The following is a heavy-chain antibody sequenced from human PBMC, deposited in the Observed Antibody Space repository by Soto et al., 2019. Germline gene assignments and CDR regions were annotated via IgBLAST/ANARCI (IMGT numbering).Heavy chain of an antibody. V-gene: IGHV3-23*01. CDR3: AKVLVVVVPAAMMETYYFDY. CDR1: GFTFSSYA. Sequence: EVQLLESGGGLVQPGGSLRLSCAASGFTFSSYAMSWVRQAPGKGLEWVSAISGSGGSTYYADSVKGRFTISRDNSKNTLYLQMNSQRAEDTAVYYCAKVLVVVVPAAMMETYYFDYWGQGALVTVSS. D-gene: IGHD2-2*01. CDR2: ISGSGGST. J-gene: IGHJ4*02.